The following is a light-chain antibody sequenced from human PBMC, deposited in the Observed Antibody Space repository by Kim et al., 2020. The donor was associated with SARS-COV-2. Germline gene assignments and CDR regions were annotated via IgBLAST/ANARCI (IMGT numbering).Light chain of an antibody. CDR3: RQYDTYFTWT. J-gene: IGKJ1*01. CDR2: GAS. Sequence: RVMTQSPGALSVSPGERATLSCRASQSVGDNLAWYQHKPGQAPRLLIYGASTRATGVPARFSGSGSGTEFALTISSLQSEDFAFYYCRQYDTYFTWTFGQGTKVDIK. V-gene: IGKV3-15*01. CDR1: QSVGDN.